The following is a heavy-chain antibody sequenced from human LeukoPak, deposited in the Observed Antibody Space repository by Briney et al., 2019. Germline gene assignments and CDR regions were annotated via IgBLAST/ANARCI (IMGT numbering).Heavy chain of an antibody. Sequence: PGRSLRLSCAASGFTFSSYGMHWVRQAPGKGLEWVAVIWYDGSNKYYADSVKGRFTISRDNSKNTLYLQMNSLRAEDTAVYYCARGHYGEPNDAFDIWGQGTMVTVSS. CDR2: IWYDGSNK. V-gene: IGHV3-33*01. CDR1: GFTFSSYG. CDR3: ARGHYGEPNDAFDI. J-gene: IGHJ3*02. D-gene: IGHD4-17*01.